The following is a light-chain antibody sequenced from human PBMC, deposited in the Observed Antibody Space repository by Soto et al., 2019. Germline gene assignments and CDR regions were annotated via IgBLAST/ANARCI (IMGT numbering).Light chain of an antibody. CDR3: KSTTFSPFP. Sequence: EIVLTQSPATLSLSPGERATLSCRASQSVSTFVAWYQQKPGQAPRLLIYDASNRATGIPARFSGSGSGTGFTLGVSRLSCEGFGGCNWKSTTFSPFPFGGVTKVEFK. CDR2: DAS. J-gene: IGKJ4*01. CDR1: QSVSTF. V-gene: IGKV3-11*01.